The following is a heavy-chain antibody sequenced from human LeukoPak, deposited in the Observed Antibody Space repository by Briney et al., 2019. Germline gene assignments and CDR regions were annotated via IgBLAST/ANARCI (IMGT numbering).Heavy chain of an antibody. J-gene: IGHJ4*02. CDR2: MNPNSANT. Sequence: VASVRVSCKTSGYTFSTYDINWLRQAAGQGLEWVGWMNPNSANTGFAQKFQGRAAITRDTSTATAYLELSGLTSEDTAVYYCARAIRYQLLSDYWGQGTLVTVSS. CDR3: ARAIRYQLLSDY. V-gene: IGHV1-8*02. D-gene: IGHD2-2*01. CDR1: GYTFSTYD.